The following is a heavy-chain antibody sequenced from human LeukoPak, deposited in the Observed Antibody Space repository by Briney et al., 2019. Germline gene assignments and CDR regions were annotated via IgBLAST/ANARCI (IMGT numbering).Heavy chain of an antibody. CDR1: GFTFSSYS. J-gene: IGHJ4*02. Sequence: PGGSLRLSCAASGFTFSSYSMNWVRQAPGKGLEWVSSISSSSSYIYYADSVKGRFTISRDNAKNSLYLQMNRLRAEDTAVYYCARDLMEGGDYWGQGTLVTVSS. D-gene: IGHD1-1*01. CDR2: ISSSSSYI. CDR3: ARDLMEGGDY. V-gene: IGHV3-21*01.